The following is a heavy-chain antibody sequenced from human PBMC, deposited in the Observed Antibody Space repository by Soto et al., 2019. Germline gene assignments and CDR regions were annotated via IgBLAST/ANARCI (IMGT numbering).Heavy chain of an antibody. D-gene: IGHD6-13*01. V-gene: IGHV3-33*01. Sequence: GGSLRLSCAASGFTFSSYGMHWVRQAPGKGLEWVAVIWYDGSNKYYADSVKGRFTISRDNSKNTLYLQMNSLRAEDTAVYYCAREPYSSSWYLAYYYGMDVWGQGTTVTVSS. CDR3: AREPYSSSWYLAYYYGMDV. J-gene: IGHJ6*02. CDR1: GFTFSSYG. CDR2: IWYDGSNK.